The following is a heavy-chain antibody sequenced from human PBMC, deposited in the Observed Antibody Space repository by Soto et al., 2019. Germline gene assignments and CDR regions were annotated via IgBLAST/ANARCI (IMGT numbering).Heavy chain of an antibody. V-gene: IGHV3-30*18. D-gene: IGHD3-3*01. CDR1: GFTFSSYG. J-gene: IGHJ4*02. CDR2: ISYDGSNK. Sequence: QVQLVESGGGVVQPGRSLRLSCAASGFTFSSYGMHWVRQAPGKGLEWVAVISYDGSNKYYADSVKGRFTISRDNSKNTLYLQMNSLRAEDTAVYYCAKDPTYPFPDLEWLGNYFDYWGQGTLVTVSS. CDR3: AKDPTYPFPDLEWLGNYFDY.